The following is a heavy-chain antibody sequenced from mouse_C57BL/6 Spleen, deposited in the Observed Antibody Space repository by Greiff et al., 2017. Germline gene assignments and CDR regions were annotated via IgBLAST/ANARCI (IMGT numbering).Heavy chain of an antibody. CDR2: ISSGGDYI. CDR1: GFTFSSYA. Sequence: EVKVVESGEGLVKPGGSLKLSCAASGFTFSSYAMSWVRQTPEKRLEWVAYISSGGDYIYYADTVKGRFTISRDNARNTLYLQMSSLKSEDTAMYYCTRGGYLWYFDVWGTGTTVTVSS. D-gene: IGHD2-2*01. J-gene: IGHJ1*03. V-gene: IGHV5-9-1*02. CDR3: TRGGYLWYFDV.